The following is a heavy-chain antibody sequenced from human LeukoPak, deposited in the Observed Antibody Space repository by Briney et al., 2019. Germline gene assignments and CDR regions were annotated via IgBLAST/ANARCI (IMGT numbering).Heavy chain of an antibody. D-gene: IGHD3-10*01. CDR2: ISGSGGST. J-gene: IGHJ4*02. CDR1: GFTFSSYG. V-gene: IGHV3-23*01. Sequence: GGSLRLSCAASGFTFSSYGMSWVRQAPGKGLEWVSAISGSGGSTYYADSVKGRFTISRDNAKNSLYLQMNSLRAEDTAVYYCARIHGSGSYSDYWGQGTLVTVSS. CDR3: ARIHGSGSYSDY.